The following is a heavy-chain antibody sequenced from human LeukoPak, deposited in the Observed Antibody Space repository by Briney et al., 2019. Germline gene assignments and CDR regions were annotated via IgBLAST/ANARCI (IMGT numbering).Heavy chain of an antibody. Sequence: KSSETLSLTCTVSGGSISSGSYYWSWIRQPAGKGLEWIGRIYTSGSTNYNPSLKSRVTISVDTSKNRFSLKLSSVTAADTAVYYCAIAGVYSQSQRRAYYFDYWGQGTLVTVSS. J-gene: IGHJ4*02. CDR2: IYTSGST. CDR3: AIAGVYSQSQRRAYYFDY. D-gene: IGHD1-26*01. CDR1: GGSISSGSYY. V-gene: IGHV4-61*02.